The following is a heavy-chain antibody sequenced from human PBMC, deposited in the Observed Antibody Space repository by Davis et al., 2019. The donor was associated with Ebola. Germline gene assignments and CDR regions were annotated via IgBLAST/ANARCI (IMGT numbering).Heavy chain of an antibody. Sequence: PGGSLRLSCAASGFSFSDYVMHWVRQAPGKGLEWVALIWYDGSNKYYADSVKGRFTISRDISKNTVSLQMDSLRAEDTAVYYCTRDEYCNSAGCYPYGMDVWGQGTTVTVSS. CDR2: IWYDGSNK. CDR3: TRDEYCNSAGCYPYGMDV. J-gene: IGHJ6*02. CDR1: GFSFSDYV. V-gene: IGHV3-33*01. D-gene: IGHD2/OR15-2a*01.